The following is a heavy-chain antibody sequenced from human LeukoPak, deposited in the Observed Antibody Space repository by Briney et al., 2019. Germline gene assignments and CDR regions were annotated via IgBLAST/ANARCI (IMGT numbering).Heavy chain of an antibody. Sequence: GGSLRLSCAASGFTFSSYSMNWVRQAPGKGLEWVSYISSSSSTIYYADSVKGRFTISRDNAKNSLYLQMNSLRAEDTAVYYCARDGSIAAAGHYYYYGMDVWGQGTTVTVSS. CDR1: GFTFSSYS. V-gene: IGHV3-48*01. CDR3: ARDGSIAAAGHYYYYGMDV. CDR2: ISSSSSTI. J-gene: IGHJ6*02. D-gene: IGHD6-13*01.